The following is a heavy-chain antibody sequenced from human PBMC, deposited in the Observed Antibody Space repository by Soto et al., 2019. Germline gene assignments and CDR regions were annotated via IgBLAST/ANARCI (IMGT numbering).Heavy chain of an antibody. CDR3: ARDWGVGGRTILWTDALEI. D-gene: IGHD3-16*01. CDR1: GDSVSSNSAA. Sequence: PLQTLSLTPAISGDSVSSNSAAWNWIRPSPSRGLEWLGRTYYRSKWYSDYAVPVTSRVTIYPDTSKNQFSLQLHSVTPEDTAVYYCARDWGVGGRTILWTDALEIWGQGTMVTGS. J-gene: IGHJ3*02. V-gene: IGHV6-1*01. CDR2: TYYRSKWYS.